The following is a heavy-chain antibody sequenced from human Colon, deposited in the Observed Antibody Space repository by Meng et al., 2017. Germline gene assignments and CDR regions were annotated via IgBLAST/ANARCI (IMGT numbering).Heavy chain of an antibody. V-gene: IGHV1-46*01. CDR3: RRPENPLAVTPAFDI. J-gene: IGHJ3*02. CDR2: INHTNGNT. D-gene: IGHD6-19*01. CDR1: GYIFTNYQ. Sequence: ASVKVSCKSSGYIFTNYQMHWVRQAPGQGLEWMGIINHTNGNTRYAQKFQGRVTMTTDTSTSTIYMELSSLKSEDAAVYHCRRPENPLAVTPAFDIWGQGAMVTVSS.